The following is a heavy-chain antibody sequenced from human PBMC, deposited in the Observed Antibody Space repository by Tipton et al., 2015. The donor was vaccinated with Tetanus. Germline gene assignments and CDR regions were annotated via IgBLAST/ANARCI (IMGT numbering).Heavy chain of an antibody. CDR2: IYDDGRGS. CDR1: GFTFSTLA. V-gene: IGHV3-23*03. CDR3: ARGMAEASNCGGDCYSDY. J-gene: IGHJ4*02. D-gene: IGHD2-21*02. Sequence: SLRLSCAASGFTFSTLAMSWVRQAPGKGLEWVSFIYDDGRGSYYADSVKGRFTISRDNAKNSLYLQMISLRAEDTAVYSCARGMAEASNCGGDCYSDYWGQGTLVTVSS.